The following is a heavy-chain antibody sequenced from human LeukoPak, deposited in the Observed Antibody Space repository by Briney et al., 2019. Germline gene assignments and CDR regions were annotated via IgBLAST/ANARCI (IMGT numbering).Heavy chain of an antibody. V-gene: IGHV3-30*02. J-gene: IGHJ4*02. CDR3: AKDELGAPGYPFDY. Sequence: AGGSLRLSCAASGFAFSTYGMHWVRQAPGKGLEWVAFIRYDGSNKYYADSVKGRFTISRDNSKNTLYLQMSSLRAEDAAVYYCAKDELGAPGYPFDYWGQGTQVTVSS. CDR1: GFAFSTYG. D-gene: IGHD1-26*01. CDR2: IRYDGSNK.